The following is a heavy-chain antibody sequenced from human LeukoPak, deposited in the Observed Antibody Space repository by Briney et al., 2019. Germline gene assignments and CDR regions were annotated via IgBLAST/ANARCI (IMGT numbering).Heavy chain of an antibody. J-gene: IGHJ4*02. V-gene: IGHV5-51*01. D-gene: IGHD3-10*01. CDR3: ARSSLLWFGELSGFFDY. CDR1: AYSFTNYW. Sequence: GESLKISCKGGAYSFTNYWIVWVRQMPGKGLEWMGVIYYDDSETQYSPSFQGQVTISADKSISAAYLQWSSLKASDTAMYYCARSSLLWFGELSGFFDYWGQGTLVTVSS. CDR2: IYYDDSET.